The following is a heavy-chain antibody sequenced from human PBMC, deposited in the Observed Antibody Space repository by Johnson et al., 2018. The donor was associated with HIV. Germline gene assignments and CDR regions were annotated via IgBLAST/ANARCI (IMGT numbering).Heavy chain of an antibody. CDR3: AKGLWLEYQLLHDGFDV. CDR1: GFTFSSYG. V-gene: IGHV3-30*02. Sequence: QVQLVESGGGVVQPGRSLRLSCAASGFTFSSYGMHWVRQAPVKGMEWVGFIRFDGSDKFYADSVKGRFTISRDNSKNTLYLQMNSLSAEDSAVYYCAKGLWLEYQLLHDGFDVWGQGTMVTVSS. CDR2: IRFDGSDK. J-gene: IGHJ3*01. D-gene: IGHD2-2*01.